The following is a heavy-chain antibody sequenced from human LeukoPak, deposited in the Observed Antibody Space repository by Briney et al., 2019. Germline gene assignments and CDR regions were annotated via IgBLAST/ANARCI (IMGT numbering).Heavy chain of an antibody. CDR3: ARGTSVQYFDWLDIDH. CDR2: ISSSSSYI. CDR1: GFTFSSYS. V-gene: IGHV3-21*01. D-gene: IGHD3-9*01. J-gene: IGHJ4*02. Sequence: GGSLRLSCAASGFTFSSYSMNWVRQAPGKGLEWVSSISSSSSYIYYADSVKGRFTISRDNAKNSLYLQMNSLRAEDTAVYYCARGTSVQYFDWLDIDHWGQGTLVTVSS.